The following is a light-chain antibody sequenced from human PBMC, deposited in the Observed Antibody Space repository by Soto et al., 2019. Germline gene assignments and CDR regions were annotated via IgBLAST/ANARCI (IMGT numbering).Light chain of an antibody. CDR1: QTISNM. V-gene: IGKV3-15*01. CDR2: AAS. J-gene: IGKJ4*01. CDR3: QYYNNWLAT. Sequence: EIVMTQSPATLSVSRGDKVSLSCRANQTISNMLAWYQQKPGQAPRLLIYAASTRATGVSARFSGSGSGTEFTLTISSLQSEDFTIYYCQYYNNWLATVGGGTKVDTK.